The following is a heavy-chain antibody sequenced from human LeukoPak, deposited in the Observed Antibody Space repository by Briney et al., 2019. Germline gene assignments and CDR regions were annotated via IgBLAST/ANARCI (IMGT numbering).Heavy chain of an antibody. CDR2: ISDDGSKG. Sequence: AGGSLRLSCAASGFTFTAYLMSWVRQAPDKGLEWVAVISDDGSKGYYADSVKGRFTISRENSKNVLYLQMSSLRAEDTAVYYCAKDYNRGLPDYWGQGTLVTVSS. J-gene: IGHJ4*02. D-gene: IGHD2-21*01. V-gene: IGHV3-30*18. CDR1: GFTFTAYL. CDR3: AKDYNRGLPDY.